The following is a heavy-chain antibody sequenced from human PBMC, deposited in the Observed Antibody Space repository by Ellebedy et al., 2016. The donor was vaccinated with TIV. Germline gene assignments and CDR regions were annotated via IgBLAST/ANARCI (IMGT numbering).Heavy chain of an antibody. CDR3: GKAREPGYFAYYYYGMDV. CDR2: ITNTGSNT. V-gene: IGHV3-11*01. Sequence: PGGSLRLSCAASGFIFGDYYMSWVRQAPGKGLEWVSYITNTGSNTYYADSVKGRFTVARDNAKKSLYLQMNSLSAEDTAVYHCGKAREPGYFAYYYYGMDVWGQGTTVTVSS. D-gene: IGHD3-9*01. J-gene: IGHJ6*02. CDR1: GFIFGDYY.